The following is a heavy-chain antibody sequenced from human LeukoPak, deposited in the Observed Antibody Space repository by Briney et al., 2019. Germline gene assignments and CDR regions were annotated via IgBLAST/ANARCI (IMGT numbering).Heavy chain of an antibody. CDR2: IIPIFGTA. J-gene: IGHJ4*02. CDR1: GFTFSSYA. D-gene: IGHD5-24*01. Sequence: GGSLRLSCAGSGFTFSSYAISWVRQAPGQGLEWMGGIIPIFGTANYAQKFQGRVTITADESTSTAYMELSSLRSEDTAVYYCASGRDGYNYYWGQGTLVTVSS. CDR3: ASGRDGYNYY. V-gene: IGHV1-69*01.